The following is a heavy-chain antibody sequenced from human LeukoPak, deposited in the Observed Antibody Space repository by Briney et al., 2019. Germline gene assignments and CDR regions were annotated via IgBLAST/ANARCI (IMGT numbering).Heavy chain of an antibody. Sequence: GGSLRLSCAASGFTFSSYSMNWVRQAPGKGLEWVSSISSSSSYMYYADSVKGRFTISRDNAKNSLYLQMNSLRAEDTAVYYCARKILAAPRRGYFDYWGQGTLVTVSS. D-gene: IGHD6-13*01. CDR1: GFTFSSYS. CDR3: ARKILAAPRRGYFDY. V-gene: IGHV3-21*01. CDR2: ISSSSSYM. J-gene: IGHJ4*02.